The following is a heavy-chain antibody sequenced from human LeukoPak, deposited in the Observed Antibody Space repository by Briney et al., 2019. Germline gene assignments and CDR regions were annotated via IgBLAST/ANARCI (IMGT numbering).Heavy chain of an antibody. CDR2: IWYDGSNK. D-gene: IGHD2-2*01. J-gene: IGHJ6*02. Sequence: GGSLRLSCAASGFTFSSYGMHWVRQAPGKGLEWVAVIWYDGSNKYYADSVKGRFTISRDSSKNTLYLQMNSLRAEDTAVYYCAREIVVVPAAHVYYYYGMDVWGQGTTVTVSS. CDR3: AREIVVVPAAHVYYYYGMDV. V-gene: IGHV3-33*01. CDR1: GFTFSSYG.